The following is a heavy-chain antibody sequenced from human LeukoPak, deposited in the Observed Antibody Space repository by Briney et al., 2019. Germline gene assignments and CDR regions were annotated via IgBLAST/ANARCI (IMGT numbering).Heavy chain of an antibody. CDR2: ISSSSSCI. D-gene: IGHD6-13*01. Sequence: GGSLRLSCAASGFTFSSYSMNWVRQAPGKGLEWVSSISSSSSCIYYADSVKGRFTISRDNAKNSLYLQMNSQRAEDTAVYYCARDPQQLEYWYFDLWGRGTLVTVSS. V-gene: IGHV3-21*01. CDR1: GFTFSSYS. CDR3: ARDPQQLEYWYFDL. J-gene: IGHJ2*01.